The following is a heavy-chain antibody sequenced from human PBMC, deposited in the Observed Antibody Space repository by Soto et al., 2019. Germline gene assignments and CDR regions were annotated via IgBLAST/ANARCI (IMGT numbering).Heavy chain of an antibody. CDR3: ARAPYGDFDY. V-gene: IGHV4-59*01. CDR2: IYYSGST. D-gene: IGHD4-17*01. CDR1: GGSIISYY. J-gene: IGHJ4*02. Sequence: TSETLSLTCTVAGGSIISYYWSWIRQPPGKGLEWIGYIYYSGSTNYNPSLKSRVTISVDTSKNQFSLKLSSVTAADTAVYYCARAPYGDFDYWGQGTLVTVSS.